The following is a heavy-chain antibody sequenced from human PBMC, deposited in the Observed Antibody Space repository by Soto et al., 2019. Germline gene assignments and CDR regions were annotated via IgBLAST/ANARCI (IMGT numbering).Heavy chain of an antibody. CDR2: IYYSGST. CDR3: ARSVLP. J-gene: IGHJ5*02. CDR1: GGSINGYY. V-gene: IGHV4-59*12. Sequence: PSETLSLTCTVSGGSINGYYWSWIRQSPGKGLEWIAYIYYSGSTNYNPSLKSRVTISVAMSKNQFSLKLTSVTAADTAVYYCARSVLPWGQGTLVTVSS.